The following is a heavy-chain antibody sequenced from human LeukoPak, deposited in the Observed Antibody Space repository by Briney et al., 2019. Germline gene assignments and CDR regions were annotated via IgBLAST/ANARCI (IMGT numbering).Heavy chain of an antibody. CDR3: AKCNSPDTAMALFDY. CDR2: ISGSGGST. Sequence: GGTLRLSCAASGFTFSSYGMSWVRQAPGKGLEWVSAISGSGGSTYYADSVKGRFTISRDNSKNTLYLQMNSLRAEDTAVYYCAKCNSPDTAMALFDYWGQGTLVTVSS. J-gene: IGHJ4*02. D-gene: IGHD5-18*01. CDR1: GFTFSSYG. V-gene: IGHV3-23*01.